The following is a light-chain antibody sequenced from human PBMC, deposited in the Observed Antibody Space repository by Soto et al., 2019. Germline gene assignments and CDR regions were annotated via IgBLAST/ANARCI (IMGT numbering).Light chain of an antibody. CDR2: DNN. CDR3: GTWDSSLSVWV. Sequence: QSVLTQPPSVSAAPGQKVTISCTGSSSNIGSNFVSWYQQLPGTAPKLLIYDNNKRPSGIPDRFLGSKSGTSATLGITGLQTGDEADYYCGTWDSSLSVWVFGGGTKLTVL. J-gene: IGLJ3*02. CDR1: SSNIGSNF. V-gene: IGLV1-51*01.